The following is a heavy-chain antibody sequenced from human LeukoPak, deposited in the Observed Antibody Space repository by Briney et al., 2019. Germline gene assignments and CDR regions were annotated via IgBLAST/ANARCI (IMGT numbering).Heavy chain of an antibody. CDR3: ARADSSTDAFDI. CDR2: IYYSGST. J-gene: IGHJ3*02. D-gene: IGHD2-2*01. CDR1: GGSISSYY. V-gene: IGHV4-59*01. Sequence: SETLSLTCTVSGGSISSYYWSWIRQPPGKGLEWIGYIYYSGSTNYNPSLKSRVTISVDTSKNQCSLKLSSVTAADTAVYYCARADSSTDAFDIWGQGTMVTVSS.